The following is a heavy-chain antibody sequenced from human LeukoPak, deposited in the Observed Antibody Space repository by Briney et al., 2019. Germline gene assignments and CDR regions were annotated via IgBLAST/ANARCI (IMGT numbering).Heavy chain of an antibody. D-gene: IGHD1-14*01. J-gene: IGHJ6*03. CDR1: GGSFSGYC. V-gene: IGHV4-34*01. Sequence: PSETLSLTCAVYGGSFSGYCWTWIRQPPGRGLEWIGEINHGGSTNYNPSLKSRVTISVDTSKNQFSLKLSSVTAADTAVYYCARVDRTAYYYYYMDVWGKGTTVTVSS. CDR2: INHGGST. CDR3: ARVDRTAYYYYYMDV.